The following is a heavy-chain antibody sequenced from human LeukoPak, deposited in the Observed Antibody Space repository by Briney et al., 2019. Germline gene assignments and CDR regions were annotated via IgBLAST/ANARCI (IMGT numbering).Heavy chain of an antibody. V-gene: IGHV3-7*03. Sequence: GGSLRLSCVASGFTFSRSWMSWVRRAPGKGLEWVGNKKQDRSEKYYVDSVKGRFTISRDNSKKILYLQMNSLRAEDTAVYYCGKEVGRHFDQKYWAQEPLVTVSS. J-gene: IGHJ4*02. CDR3: GKEVGRHFDQKY. CDR1: GFTFSRSW. CDR2: KKQDRSEK. D-gene: IGHD1-14*01.